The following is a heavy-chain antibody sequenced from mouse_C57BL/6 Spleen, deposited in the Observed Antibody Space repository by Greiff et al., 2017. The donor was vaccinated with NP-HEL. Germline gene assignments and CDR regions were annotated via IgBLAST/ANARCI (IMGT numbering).Heavy chain of an antibody. CDR2: ISSGGDYI. J-gene: IGHJ4*01. CDR3: TRDDPPYAMDY. Sequence: EVMLVESGEGLVKPGGSLKLSCAASGFTFSSYAMSWVRQTPEKRLEWVAYISSGGDYIYYADTVKGRFTISRDNARNTLYLQMSSLKSEDTAMYYCTRDDPPYAMDYWGQGTSVTVSS. CDR1: GFTFSSYA. D-gene: IGHD2-3*01. V-gene: IGHV5-9-1*02.